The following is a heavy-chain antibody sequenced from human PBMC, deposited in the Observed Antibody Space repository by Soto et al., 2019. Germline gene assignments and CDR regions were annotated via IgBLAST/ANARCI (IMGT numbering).Heavy chain of an antibody. Sequence: SETLSLTCTVSGASISSYCWSWIRQPPGKGLEWIGYIYYSGSTNYNPSLKSRVTISVDTSKNQFSLKLSSVTAADTAVYYCARARGGYYDYWGQGTLVTVSS. D-gene: IGHD3-22*01. CDR2: IYYSGST. V-gene: IGHV4-59*01. CDR3: ARARGGYYDY. J-gene: IGHJ4*02. CDR1: GASISSYC.